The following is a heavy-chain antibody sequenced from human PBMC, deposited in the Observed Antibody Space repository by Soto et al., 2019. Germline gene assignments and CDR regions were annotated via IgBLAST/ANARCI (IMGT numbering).Heavy chain of an antibody. CDR3: ANKGSGSYYGH. CDR2: IYWDDDK. D-gene: IGHD1-26*01. J-gene: IGHJ4*02. V-gene: IGHV2-5*02. Sequence: QITLKESGPTLVKPTQPLTLTCTFSGFSLSTSGVGVGWIRQPPGKALEWLALIYWDDDKRYSPSLKSRLTITKDTSKNQLGLTMTNMDPVDTGTYYYANKGSGSYYGHWGQGTLVTVSS. CDR1: GFSLSTSGVG.